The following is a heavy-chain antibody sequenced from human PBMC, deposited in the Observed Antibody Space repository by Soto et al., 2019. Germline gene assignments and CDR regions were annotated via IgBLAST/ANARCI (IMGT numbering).Heavy chain of an antibody. CDR2: ISYDGSNK. D-gene: IGHD3-10*01. V-gene: IGHV3-30-3*01. Sequence: LRLSCAASGFTFSSYAMHWVRQAPGKGLEWVAVISYDGSNKYYADSVKGRFTISRDNSKNTLYLQMNSLRAEDTAVYYCAREGSTMVRGVIMDYFDYWGQGTLVTVSS. CDR3: AREGSTMVRGVIMDYFDY. CDR1: GFTFSSYA. J-gene: IGHJ4*02.